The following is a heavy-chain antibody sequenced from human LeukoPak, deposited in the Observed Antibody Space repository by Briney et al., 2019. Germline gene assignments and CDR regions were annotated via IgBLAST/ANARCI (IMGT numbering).Heavy chain of an antibody. CDR3: ARDYDILTGPHWYFDL. CDR1: GFIFSSYT. D-gene: IGHD3-9*01. J-gene: IGHJ2*01. V-gene: IGHV3-21*01. Sequence: NPGGSLRLSCAASGFIFSSYTMNWVRQAPGKGLEWVSSISSSSSYIYYADSVKGRFTISRDNAKNSLYLQMNSLRAEDTAVYYCARDYDILTGPHWYFDLWGGGTLVTVSS. CDR2: ISSSSSYI.